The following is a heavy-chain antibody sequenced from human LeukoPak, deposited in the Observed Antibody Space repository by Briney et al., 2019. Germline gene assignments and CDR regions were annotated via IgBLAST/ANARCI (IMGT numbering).Heavy chain of an antibody. D-gene: IGHD3-10*02. Sequence: PGGSLRLYCAASGFTFSSYAMHWVRQAPGKGLEWVAVISYDGSNKYYADSVKGRFTISRDNSKNTLYLQMNSLRAEDTAVCYCARAFNYYVTASYYGMDVWGKGTTVTVSS. CDR2: ISYDGSNK. CDR1: GFTFSSYA. V-gene: IGHV3-30*04. J-gene: IGHJ6*04. CDR3: ARAFNYYVTASYYGMDV.